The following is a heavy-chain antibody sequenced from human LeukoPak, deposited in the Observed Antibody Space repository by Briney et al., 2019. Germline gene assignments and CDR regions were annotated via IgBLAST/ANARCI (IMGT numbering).Heavy chain of an antibody. CDR3: TRPNTVRGLPWFDS. D-gene: IGHD4-17*01. V-gene: IGHV3-73*01. CDR1: GFTFSGSA. Sequence: GGSLRLSCAASGFTFSGSAMHWVRQASGKGLGWVGRIRRKANSYATAYAAAVKGRFTISRRDSKNTAYLQMNSLKTEDTAVYYCTRPNTVRGLPWFDSWGQGTLVTVSS. CDR2: IRRKANSYAT. J-gene: IGHJ5*01.